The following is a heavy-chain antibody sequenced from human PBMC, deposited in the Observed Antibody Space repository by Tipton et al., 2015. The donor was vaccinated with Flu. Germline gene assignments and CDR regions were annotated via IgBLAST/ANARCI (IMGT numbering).Heavy chain of an antibody. CDR1: GGSISSGDYY. V-gene: IGHV4-61*02. Sequence: TLSLTCTISGGSISSGDYYWSWLRQPAGKGLEWVGRISSSGSANYNPSLKSRVIISLDTSENQFSLNLQSATAADTAVYYCARRDYSNYVSDPKNWFDPWGQGTLVTVSS. CDR3: ARRDYSNYVSDPKNWFDP. D-gene: IGHD4-11*01. J-gene: IGHJ5*02. CDR2: ISSSGSA.